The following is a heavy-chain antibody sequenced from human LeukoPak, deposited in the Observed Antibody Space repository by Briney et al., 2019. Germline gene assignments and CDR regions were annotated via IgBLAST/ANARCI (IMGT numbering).Heavy chain of an antibody. CDR3: AKEHTAMVEDYYFDY. CDR1: GFTFSSYG. D-gene: IGHD5-18*01. Sequence: PGGSLRLSCAASGFTFSSYGMHWVRQAPGKGLEWVAFIRYDGSNKYYADSVKGRFTISRDNSKNTLYLQMKSLRAEDTAVYYCAKEHTAMVEDYYFDYWGQGTLVTVSS. J-gene: IGHJ4*02. CDR2: IRYDGSNK. V-gene: IGHV3-30*02.